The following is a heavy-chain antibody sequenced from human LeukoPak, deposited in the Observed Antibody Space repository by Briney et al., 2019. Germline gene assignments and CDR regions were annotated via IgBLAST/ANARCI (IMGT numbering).Heavy chain of an antibody. CDR3: ARRTGCNGLWSCFDAFDI. CDR2: ISSSSSTI. V-gene: IGHV3-48*01. Sequence: GGSLRLSCAASGFTFSSYSMNWVRQAPGKGLEWVSYISSSSSTIYYADSVKGRFTISRDNAKNSLSLQMNSLRAEDTAVYYCARRTGCNGLWSCFDAFDIWGQGTMVTVSS. D-gene: IGHD3/OR15-3a*01. CDR1: GFTFSSYS. J-gene: IGHJ3*02.